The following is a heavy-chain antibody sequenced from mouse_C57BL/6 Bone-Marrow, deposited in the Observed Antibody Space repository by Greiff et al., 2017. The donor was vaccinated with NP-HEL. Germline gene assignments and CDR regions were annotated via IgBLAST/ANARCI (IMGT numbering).Heavy chain of an antibody. Sequence: QVHVKQPGTELVKPGASVKLSCKASGYTFTSYWMHWVKQRPGQGLEWIGNINPSNGGTNYNEKFKSKATLTVDKSSSTAYMQLSSLTSEDSAVYYCAREGLLLYFDYWGQGTTLTVSS. CDR3: AREGLLLYFDY. CDR2: INPSNGGT. V-gene: IGHV1-53*01. D-gene: IGHD2-3*01. J-gene: IGHJ2*01. CDR1: GYTFTSYW.